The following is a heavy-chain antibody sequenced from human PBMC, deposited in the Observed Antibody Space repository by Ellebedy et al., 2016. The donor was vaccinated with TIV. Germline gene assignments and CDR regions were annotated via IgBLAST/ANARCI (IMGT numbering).Heavy chain of an antibody. CDR3: ARWAKEGLGMGDY. D-gene: IGHD7-27*01. Sequence: GESLKISCAASGFTFSRYGMHWVRQAPGKGLEWVAVIWYDGSNKYYADSVKGRFTISRDNSKNTRYLQMNSLRGEDTAVYYCARWAKEGLGMGDYWGQGTLVTVSS. J-gene: IGHJ4*02. CDR1: GFTFSRYG. V-gene: IGHV3-33*08. CDR2: IWYDGSNK.